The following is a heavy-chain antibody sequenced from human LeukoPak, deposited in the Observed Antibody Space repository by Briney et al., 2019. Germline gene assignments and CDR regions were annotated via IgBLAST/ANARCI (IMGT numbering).Heavy chain of an antibody. V-gene: IGHV1-18*01. Sequence: ASVKDSCKASGYTFTSYSISWVRQAPGQGLEWMGWISAYNGNTNYAQDLQGRVTMTTDTSTSTAYMELRSLRSDDTALYYCARDTAGSNLPVWPFDYWGQGTLVTVSS. CDR2: ISAYNGNT. CDR1: GYTFTSYS. CDR3: ARDTAGSNLPVWPFDY. D-gene: IGHD3-10*01. J-gene: IGHJ4*02.